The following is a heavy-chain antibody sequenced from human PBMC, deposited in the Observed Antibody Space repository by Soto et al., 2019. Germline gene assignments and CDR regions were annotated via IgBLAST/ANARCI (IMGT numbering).Heavy chain of an antibody. J-gene: IGHJ5*02. CDR1: GYTFTSYD. CDR2: MNPNSGNT. D-gene: IGHD3-3*01. CDR3: ARSDFWSGYYKNWFDP. Sequence: ASVKVSCKASGYTFTSYDINWVRQATGQGLEWMGWMNPNSGNTGYAQKFQGRVTMTRNTSISTAYTELSSLRSEDTAVYYCARSDFWSGYYKNWFDPWGQGTLVTVSS. V-gene: IGHV1-8*01.